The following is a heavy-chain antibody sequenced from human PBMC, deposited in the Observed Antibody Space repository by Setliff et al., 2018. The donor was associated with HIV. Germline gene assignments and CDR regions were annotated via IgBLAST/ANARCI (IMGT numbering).Heavy chain of an antibody. V-gene: IGHV3-7*03. CDR2: IKQDGSEK. CDR3: ARYNWNPLGYRFDY. D-gene: IGHD1-20*01. Sequence: WIRQPPGKGLEWVANIKQDGSEKYYVDSVKGRFTISRDNAKNSLYLQLNSLRAEDTAVYYCARYNWNPLGYRFDYWGQGTLVTVSS. J-gene: IGHJ4*02.